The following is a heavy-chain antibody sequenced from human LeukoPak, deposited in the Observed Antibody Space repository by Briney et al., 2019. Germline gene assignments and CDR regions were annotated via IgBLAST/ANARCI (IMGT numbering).Heavy chain of an antibody. D-gene: IGHD2-21*02. J-gene: IGHJ3*02. CDR2: FDPEDGET. CDR3: ATYRIVVVTDCHAFDI. V-gene: IGHV1-24*01. CDR1: GYTLTELS. Sequence: ASVKVSCKVSGYTLTELSMHWVRQAPGKGLEWMGGFDPEDGETIYAQKFQGRVTMTEDTSTDTAYMELSSLRSEDTAVYYCATYRIVVVTDCHAFDIWGQGTMVTVSS.